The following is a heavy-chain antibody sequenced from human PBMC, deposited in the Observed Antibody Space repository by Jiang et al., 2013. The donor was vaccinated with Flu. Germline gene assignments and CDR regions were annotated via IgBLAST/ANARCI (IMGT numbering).Heavy chain of an antibody. CDR3: ARGPKFWSGGWHYFDY. V-gene: IGHV4-38-2*02. D-gene: IGHD6-19*01. CDR1: GYSISSGYY. CDR2: IYHSGST. Sequence: GLLKPSETLSLTCTVSGYSISSGYYWGWIRQPPGKGLEWIGSIYHSGSTYYNPSLKSRVTISVDTSKNQFSLKLSSVTAADTAVYYCARGPKFWSGGWHYFDYWGQGTLVTVSS. J-gene: IGHJ4*02.